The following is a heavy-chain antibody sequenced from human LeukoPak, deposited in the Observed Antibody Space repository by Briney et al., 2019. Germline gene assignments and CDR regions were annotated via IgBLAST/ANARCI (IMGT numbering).Heavy chain of an antibody. Sequence: ASVKVSCKASGYTFTSCYMHWVRQAPGQGLEWMGIINPSGGSTSYAQKFQGRVTMTRDTSTSTVYMELSSLRSEDTAVYYCARDNQGCSSTSCYWGGGGDYWGQGTLVTVSS. CDR1: GYTFTSCY. CDR3: ARDNQGCSSTSCYWGGGGDY. CDR2: INPSGGST. J-gene: IGHJ4*02. D-gene: IGHD2-2*01. V-gene: IGHV1-46*01.